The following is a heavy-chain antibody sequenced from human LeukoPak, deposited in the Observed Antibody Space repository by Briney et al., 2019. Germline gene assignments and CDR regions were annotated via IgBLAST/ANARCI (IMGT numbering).Heavy chain of an antibody. D-gene: IGHD4-17*01. CDR2: IYHSGST. J-gene: IGHJ5*02. CDR3: ARGEFRDYERWFDP. CDR1: RYSISSGYY. V-gene: IGHV4-38-2*02. Sequence: SETLSLTCSVSRYSISSGYYWGWLRQPPEKGLEWIGSIYHSGSTYYNPSLKSRVTISVDTSKNQFSLKLSSVTAADTAVYYCARGEFRDYERWFDPWGQGTLVTVSS.